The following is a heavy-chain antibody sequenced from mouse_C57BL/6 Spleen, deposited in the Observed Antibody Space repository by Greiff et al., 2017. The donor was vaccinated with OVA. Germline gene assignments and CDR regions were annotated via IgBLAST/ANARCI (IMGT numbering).Heavy chain of an antibody. CDR2: ISYDGSN. D-gene: IGHD2-4*01. CDR1: GYSITSGYY. CDR3: ARNLGLRRSYAMDY. J-gene: IGHJ4*01. V-gene: IGHV3-6*01. Sequence: DVKLQESGPGLVKPSQSLSLTCSVTGYSITSGYYWNWIRQFPGNKLEWMGYISYDGSNNYNPSLKNRISITRDPSKNQVFLKLNSVTTEDTATYYCARNLGLRRSYAMDYWGQGTSVTVSS.